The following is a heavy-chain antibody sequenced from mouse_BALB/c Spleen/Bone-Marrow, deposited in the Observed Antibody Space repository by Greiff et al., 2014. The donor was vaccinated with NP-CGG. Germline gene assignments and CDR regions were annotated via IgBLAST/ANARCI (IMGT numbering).Heavy chain of an antibody. Sequence: VMLVESGAELAKPGASVKMSCKASGYTFTNYWMHWVKQRPGQGLEWIGYINPSTGYTDYNQKFKDKATLTADKSSSTAYMQLSSLTSEDSAVYYCARRLNWDWFAYWGQGTLVTVSA. CDR2: INPSTGYT. V-gene: IGHV1-7*01. D-gene: IGHD4-1*01. CDR1: GYTFTNYW. J-gene: IGHJ3*01. CDR3: ARRLNWDWFAY.